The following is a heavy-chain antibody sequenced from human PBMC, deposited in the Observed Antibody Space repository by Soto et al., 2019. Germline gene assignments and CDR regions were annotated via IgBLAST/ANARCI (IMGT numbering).Heavy chain of an antibody. CDR2: LTDDGKEK. CDR1: GFTFSKYG. D-gene: IGHD3-16*01. V-gene: IGHV3-30*18. Sequence: QVHLVESGGGVVQPGTSLRLSCVASGFTFSKYGMHWVRQAPGKGLEWVAILTDDGKEKYYADSVKGRFIISRDNSNNTLFLQMNTLSAEDTAVYYCAKVRFDLKYYYGLDVWGQGTTVSVSS. CDR3: AKVRFDLKYYYGLDV. J-gene: IGHJ6*02.